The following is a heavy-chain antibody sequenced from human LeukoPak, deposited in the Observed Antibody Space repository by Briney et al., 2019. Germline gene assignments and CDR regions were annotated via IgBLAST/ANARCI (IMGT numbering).Heavy chain of an antibody. CDR1: GGTFSSYA. CDR2: IIPIFGTA. Sequence: GASVKVSCKASGGTFSSYAISWVRQAPGQGLEWMGGIIPIFGTANYAQKFQGRVTITADKSTSTAYMELSSLRSEDTAVYYCARDPLDYGDYRTFDYWGQGTLVTVSS. J-gene: IGHJ4*02. CDR3: ARDPLDYGDYRTFDY. D-gene: IGHD4-17*01. V-gene: IGHV1-69*06.